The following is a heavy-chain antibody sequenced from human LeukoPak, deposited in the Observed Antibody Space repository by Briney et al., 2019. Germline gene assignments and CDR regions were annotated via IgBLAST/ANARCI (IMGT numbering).Heavy chain of an antibody. Sequence: SETLSLTCTVSGYSISSGYYWGWIRQAPGKGLEWIGSIYNSGSTYYNPSLKSRVTISVDMSKNQFSLKMSSVTAADTAVYYCARFTPQGYGWGGYNRFDPWGQGTLVTVSS. D-gene: IGHD3-16*01. J-gene: IGHJ5*02. V-gene: IGHV4-38-2*02. CDR3: ARFTPQGYGWGGYNRFDP. CDR2: IYNSGST. CDR1: GYSISSGYY.